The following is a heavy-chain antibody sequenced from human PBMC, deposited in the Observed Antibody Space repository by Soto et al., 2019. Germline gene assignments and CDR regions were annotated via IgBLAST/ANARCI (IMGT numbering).Heavy chain of an antibody. CDR2: VSHDGRNT. J-gene: IGHJ4*02. D-gene: IGHD6-19*01. CDR1: GFTFSDYA. CDR3: AKGGRQWLVKSDFNY. Sequence: VQLVESGGGVVQPGRSLRLSCAASGFTFSDYAKHWVRQATGKGLEWVAVVSHDGRNTHYADSVKGRFTISRDSSKNTVSLEMTSLRAEDTPVYYCAKGGRQWLVKSDFNYWGQGALVTVSS. V-gene: IGHV3-30*18.